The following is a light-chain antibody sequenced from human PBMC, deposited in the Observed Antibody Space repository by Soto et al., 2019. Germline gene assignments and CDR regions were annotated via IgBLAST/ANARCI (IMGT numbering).Light chain of an antibody. CDR2: SNN. Sequence: QPVLTQPPSASGTPGQTVTISCSGSNSNIGTNTVNWFQQLPGTAPKLLMYSNNRRPSGVPDRFSGSKSGTSASLAISGLQSEDEADYYCGAWDDSLNGRYVFGSGTKLTVL. CDR1: NSNIGTNT. J-gene: IGLJ1*01. CDR3: GAWDDSLNGRYV. V-gene: IGLV1-44*01.